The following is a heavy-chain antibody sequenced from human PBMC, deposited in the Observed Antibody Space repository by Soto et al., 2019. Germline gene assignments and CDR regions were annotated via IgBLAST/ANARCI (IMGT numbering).Heavy chain of an antibody. J-gene: IGHJ4*02. V-gene: IGHV3-11*01. Sequence: QVRLVESGGGLVKPGGSLRLSCAASGFSFRAYYMSWICQAPGKGLEWISYIGTSANVMYYADSVKGRFTISRDNAKNSLYLQMNSLTVEDTAVYYCARQSRDYFDYWGQGILVTVSS. D-gene: IGHD3-10*01. CDR2: IGTSANVM. CDR3: ARQSRDYFDY. CDR1: GFSFRAYY.